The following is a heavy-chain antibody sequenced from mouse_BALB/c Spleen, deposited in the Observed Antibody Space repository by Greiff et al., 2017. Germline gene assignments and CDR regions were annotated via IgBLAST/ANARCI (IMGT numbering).Heavy chain of an antibody. CDR1: GFTFSSYA. Sequence: EVMLVESGGGLVKPGGSLKLSCAASGFTFSSYAMSWVRQSPEKRLEWVAEISSGGSYTYYPDTVTGRFTISRDNAKNTLYLEMSSLRSEDTAMYYCARDDYEAWFAYWGQGTLVTVSA. V-gene: IGHV5-9-4*01. J-gene: IGHJ3*01. CDR3: ARDDYEAWFAY. D-gene: IGHD2-4*01. CDR2: ISSGGSYT.